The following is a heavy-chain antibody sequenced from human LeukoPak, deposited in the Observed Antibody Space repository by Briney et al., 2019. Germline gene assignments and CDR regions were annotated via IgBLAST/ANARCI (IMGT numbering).Heavy chain of an antibody. CDR3: ATRGGYCSDGSCYHLPE. V-gene: IGHV1-24*01. D-gene: IGHD2-15*01. CDR2: FDPEDGET. Sequence: ASVKVSCEVSGYTLTELSMHWVRQAPGKGLEWMGGFDPEDGETIYAQKFQGRVTMTEDTSTDTAYMELSSLRSEDTAVYYCATRGGYCSDGSCYHLPEWGQGTLVTVSS. J-gene: IGHJ4*02. CDR1: GYTLTELS.